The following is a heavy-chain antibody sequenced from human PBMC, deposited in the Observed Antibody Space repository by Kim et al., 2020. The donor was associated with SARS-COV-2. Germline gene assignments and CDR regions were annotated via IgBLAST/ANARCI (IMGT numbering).Heavy chain of an antibody. D-gene: IGHD3-22*01. Sequence: SVKVSCKASGGTFSSYAISWVRQAPGQGLEWMGGIIPIFATANYAQKFQGRVTITADESTSTAYMELSSLRSEDTAVYYCARVGPYDSSGYYPDYWGQGTLVTVSS. J-gene: IGHJ4*02. CDR3: ARVGPYDSSGYYPDY. V-gene: IGHV1-69*13. CDR1: GGTFSSYA. CDR2: IIPIFATA.